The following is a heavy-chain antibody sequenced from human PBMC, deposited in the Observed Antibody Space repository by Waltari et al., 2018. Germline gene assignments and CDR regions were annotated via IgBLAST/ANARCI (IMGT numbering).Heavy chain of an antibody. CDR3: ARGRSSWYEEVDFDY. Sequence: QVQLVQSGAEVKKPGSSVKVSCKASGGTFSSYAISWVRQAPGQGLEWMGGIIPILGTAHYSQKCQGRVTMTADESMSTAYMELSSLRSEDTAVYYCARGRSSWYEEVDFDYWGQGTLVTVSS. J-gene: IGHJ4*02. V-gene: IGHV1-69*13. CDR2: IIPILGTA. D-gene: IGHD6-13*01. CDR1: GGTFSSYA.